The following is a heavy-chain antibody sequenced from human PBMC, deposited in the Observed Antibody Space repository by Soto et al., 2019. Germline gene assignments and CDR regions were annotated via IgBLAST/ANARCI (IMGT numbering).Heavy chain of an antibody. V-gene: IGHV1-69*01. J-gene: IGHJ6*02. D-gene: IGHD2-2*01. CDR3: ARSQGSSTSLEIYYYYYYGMDV. CDR2: IIPISGTA. CDR1: GGTFSSYA. Sequence: QVQLVQSGAEVKKPGSSVKVSCKASGGTFSSYAISWVRQAHGQGLEWMGGIIPISGTANYAQKFQGRVTITAGESTSTAYMELSSLRSEDTAVYYCARSQGSSTSLEIYYYYYYGMDVWGQGTTVTVSS.